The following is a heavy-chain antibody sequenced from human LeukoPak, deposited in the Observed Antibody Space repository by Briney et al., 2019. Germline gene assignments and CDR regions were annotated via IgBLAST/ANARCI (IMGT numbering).Heavy chain of an antibody. V-gene: IGHV3-9*03. Sequence: PGRSLRLSCAASGFTFDDYAMHWVRQAPGKGLEWVSGISWNSCSIGYAYSVKGRFTISRDNAKNSLYLQMNSLRAEDMALYYCAKSTGYSSSWDLDYWGQGTLVTVSS. CDR1: GFTFDDYA. J-gene: IGHJ4*02. CDR2: ISWNSCSI. CDR3: AKSTGYSSSWDLDY. D-gene: IGHD6-13*01.